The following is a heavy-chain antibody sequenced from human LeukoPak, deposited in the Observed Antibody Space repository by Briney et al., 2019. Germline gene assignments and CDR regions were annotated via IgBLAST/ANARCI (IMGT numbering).Heavy chain of an antibody. J-gene: IGHJ5*02. V-gene: IGHV3-21*01. CDR2: ISSSNYI. D-gene: IGHD6-6*01. CDR1: GVTFSSST. Sequence: PGGSLRLSCAASGVTFSSSTMNWVRQAPGKGLEWVSSISSSNYIYYADSVKGRFSISRDNARNSLYLQMNSPRAEDTAVYYCANSSSSRGVVNWFDPWGQGTLVTVSS. CDR3: ANSSSSRGVVNWFDP.